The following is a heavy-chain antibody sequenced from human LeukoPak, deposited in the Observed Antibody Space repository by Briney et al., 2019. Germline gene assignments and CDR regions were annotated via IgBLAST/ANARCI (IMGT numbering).Heavy chain of an antibody. CDR1: GFTFRKYW. V-gene: IGHV3-74*01. D-gene: IGHD1-1*01. CDR3: AKGGSNNWSFDN. Sequence: GGSLRLSCAASGFTFRKYWLHWVRQAPGKGLVWVSRINPDDGSTSYADSVKGRFTIYRDNSKSTLYLQMNSLRPEDTAVYYCAKGGSNNWSFDNWGQGTLVTVSS. CDR2: INPDDGST. J-gene: IGHJ4*02.